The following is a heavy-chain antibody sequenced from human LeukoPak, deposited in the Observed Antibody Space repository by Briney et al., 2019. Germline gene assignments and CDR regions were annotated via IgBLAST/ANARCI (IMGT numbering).Heavy chain of an antibody. V-gene: IGHV1-8*01. D-gene: IGHD6-19*01. Sequence: ASVKVSCKACGDTFTSYDINWVRQATGQGLEWMGWINPNSGNTGYAQKFQGRVTMTRNTSISTAYMDLSSLRSEDTAVYYCARSVAGTVDYWGQGTLVTVSS. J-gene: IGHJ4*02. CDR2: INPNSGNT. CDR1: GDTFTSYD. CDR3: ARSVAGTVDY.